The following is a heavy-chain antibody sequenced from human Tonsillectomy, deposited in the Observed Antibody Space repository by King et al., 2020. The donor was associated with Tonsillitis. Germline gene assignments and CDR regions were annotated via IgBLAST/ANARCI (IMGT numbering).Heavy chain of an antibody. V-gene: IGHV5-10-1*03. CDR1: GYIFTNYW. Sequence: VQLVESGAEVKKPGESLRISCKGSGYIFTNYWISWVRQMPGKGLEWMGKIDPSDSYTSYRPSFQGHVTISADKSISTAHLQWSSLKASDTAMYYCASQEMATTRTANDYWGQGSLVTVSS. J-gene: IGHJ4*02. D-gene: IGHD5-24*01. CDR2: IDPSDSYT. CDR3: ASQEMATTRTANDY.